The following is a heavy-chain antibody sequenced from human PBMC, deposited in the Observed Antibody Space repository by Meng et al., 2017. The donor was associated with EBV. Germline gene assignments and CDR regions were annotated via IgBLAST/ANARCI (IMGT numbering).Heavy chain of an antibody. V-gene: IGHV4-61*01. D-gene: IGHD4-11*01. CDR2: IYYTGST. J-gene: IGHJ5*02. CDR3: ARGDYTNYPRWFDP. CDR1: GGSVNNESYY. Sequence: QVQLQESGPGLVKPSEPLSLTCTVSGGSVNNESYYWGWIPQPPGKGLEYIGYIYYTGSTNYNSSLKSRVTISLDKSKNQFSLKLTSLTAADTAIYYCARGDYTNYPRWFDPWGQGTLVTVSS.